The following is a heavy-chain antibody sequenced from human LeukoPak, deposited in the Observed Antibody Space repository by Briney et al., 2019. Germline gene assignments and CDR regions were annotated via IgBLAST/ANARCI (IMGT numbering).Heavy chain of an antibody. V-gene: IGHV3-30*02. CDR1: RFSFSSYG. CDR3: ARVGGSGSYFDY. D-gene: IGHD3-10*01. J-gene: IGHJ4*02. Sequence: GGSLRLSCAASRFSFSSYGMHWVRQAPGKGLEWVAFIRYDASYKYYADSVKGRFNIFRDNGRNTLYLQMNSLRAEDTAVYYCARVGGSGSYFDYWGQGTLVTVSS. CDR2: IRYDASYK.